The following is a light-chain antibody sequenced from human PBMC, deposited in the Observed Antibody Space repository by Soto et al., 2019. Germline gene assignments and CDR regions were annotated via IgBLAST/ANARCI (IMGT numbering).Light chain of an antibody. CDR2: EVS. J-gene: IGLJ1*01. CDR1: SSDVGGYNY. CDR3: SSYTSSSTLEV. V-gene: IGLV2-14*01. Sequence: QSALTQPASVSGSPGQSITISCTGTSSDVGGYNYVSWYQQHPGKAPKLMIYEVSNRPSGVSNRFYGSKSGNTASLTISGLEAEDEADCYCSSYTSSSTLEVFGTGTKLTVL.